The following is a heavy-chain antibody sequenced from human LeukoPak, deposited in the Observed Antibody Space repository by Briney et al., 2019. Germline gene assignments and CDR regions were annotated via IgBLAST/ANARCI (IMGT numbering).Heavy chain of an antibody. Sequence: PSGTLSLTCAVSGGSISSSNWWSWVRQPPGKGLEWIGEIYHSGSTNYNPSLKSRVTISVDTSKNQFSLKLSSVTAADTAVYYCARVGEYYDILTGYFDAFDIWGQGTMVTVSS. D-gene: IGHD3-9*01. CDR3: ARVGEYYDILTGYFDAFDI. J-gene: IGHJ3*02. V-gene: IGHV4-4*02. CDR2: IYHSGST. CDR1: GGSISSSNW.